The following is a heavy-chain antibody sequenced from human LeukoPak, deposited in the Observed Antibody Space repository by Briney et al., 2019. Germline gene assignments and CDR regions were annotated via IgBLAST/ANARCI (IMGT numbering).Heavy chain of an antibody. V-gene: IGHV1-2*02. CDR2: INPNSGGT. J-gene: IGHJ6*03. CDR3: ARNIAVAGRGDYMDV. CDR1: GYTFTGHY. D-gene: IGHD6-19*01. Sequence: ASVKVSCKASGYTFTGHYMHWVRQAPGQGLEWMGWINPNSGGTNYAQKFQGRVTMTRDTSISTAYMELSRLRSDDTAVYYCARNIAVAGRGDYMDVWGKGTTVTISS.